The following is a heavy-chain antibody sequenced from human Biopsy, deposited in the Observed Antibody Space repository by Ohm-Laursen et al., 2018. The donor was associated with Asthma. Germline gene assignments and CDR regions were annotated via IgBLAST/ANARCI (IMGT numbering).Heavy chain of an antibody. J-gene: IGHJ3*02. CDR1: GGTFTTYS. Sequence: SSVKVSCKTSGGTFTTYSISWVRQAPGQGLVWMGGIIPLIGTPNYAQKFQGRVTITADASTNTAYMDLSSLRSEDTAVYYCARTYYDFLTGQVNDAFAIWGQGTMVTVSS. D-gene: IGHD3-9*01. V-gene: IGHV1-69*01. CDR2: IIPLIGTP. CDR3: ARTYYDFLTGQVNDAFAI.